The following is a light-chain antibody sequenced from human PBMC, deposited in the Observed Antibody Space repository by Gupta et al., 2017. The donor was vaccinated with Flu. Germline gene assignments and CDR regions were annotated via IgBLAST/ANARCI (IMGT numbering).Light chain of an antibody. Sequence: DIQMTQSPSTLSASVGDRVTITCRASQSISSWLAWYQQKPGKAPKLLIYKASSLQSGVPSRFSCSGSGTEFTLTISSLQPDDFATYYCQQYSSYSVFTFGPGTKVDIK. CDR1: QSISSW. CDR2: KAS. J-gene: IGKJ3*01. CDR3: QQYSSYSVFT. V-gene: IGKV1-5*03.